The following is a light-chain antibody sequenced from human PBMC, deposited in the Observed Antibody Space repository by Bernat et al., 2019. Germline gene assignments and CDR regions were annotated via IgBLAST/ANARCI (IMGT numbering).Light chain of an antibody. CDR2: KAS. CDR3: QQYNSYSLT. V-gene: IGKV1-5*03. Sequence: DIQMTQSPSTPSASVGDRVTITCRASQSISSWLAWYQQTPGKAPKLLIYKASSLDSGIPSRFSGSGSGTEFTLTISSLQPDDFATYYCQQYNSYSLTFGGGAKVEIK. CDR1: QSISSW. J-gene: IGKJ4*01.